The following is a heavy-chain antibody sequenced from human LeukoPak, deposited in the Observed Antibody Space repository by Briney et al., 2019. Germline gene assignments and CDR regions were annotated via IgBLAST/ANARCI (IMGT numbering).Heavy chain of an antibody. J-gene: IGHJ4*02. CDR2: IRGNGET. D-gene: IGHD3-16*01. Sequence: GGSLRLSCAASGLSFSTFAMSWVRQGPARGLEWVSSIRGNGETLYADSVKGRFTLSSDSSRNTVYLQLNNLRVEDTAIYYCARASWVSSTDAVRWGQGTLVTVSS. CDR3: ARASWVSSTDAVR. CDR1: GLSFSTFA. V-gene: IGHV3-23*01.